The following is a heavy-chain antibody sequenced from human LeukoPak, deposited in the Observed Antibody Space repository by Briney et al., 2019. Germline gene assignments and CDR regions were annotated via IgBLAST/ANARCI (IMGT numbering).Heavy chain of an antibody. CDR1: GYSFTSYW. CDR2: IDPSDSYT. V-gene: IGHV5-10-1*01. CDR3: ARQADIYLDH. J-gene: IGHJ4*02. Sequence: GESLKISCKGSGYSFTSYWISWVRQMPGKGLEWMGRIDPSDSYTNYSPSFQGHATISADKSISTAYLQWSSLKASDSAMYYCARQADIYLDHWGQGTLVAVSS. D-gene: IGHD2-15*01.